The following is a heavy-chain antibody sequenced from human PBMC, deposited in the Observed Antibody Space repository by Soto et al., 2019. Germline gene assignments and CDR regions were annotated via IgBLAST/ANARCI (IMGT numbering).Heavy chain of an antibody. J-gene: IGHJ4*02. D-gene: IGHD3-9*01. Sequence: PSETLSLTCPVPDDSINGDKYYWGWIRQPPGKGLEWIGSIYYRGNAYYNPSLQTRVTISLDKSKSQFSLKLNSVTAADSAVYFCARLEGLATISYYFDFWGPGALVTVSS. V-gene: IGHV4-39*01. CDR1: DDSINGDKYY. CDR3: ARLEGLATISYYFDF. CDR2: IYYRGNA.